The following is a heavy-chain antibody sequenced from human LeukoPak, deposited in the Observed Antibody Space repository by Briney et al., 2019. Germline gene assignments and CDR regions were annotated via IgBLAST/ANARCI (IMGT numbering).Heavy chain of an antibody. J-gene: IGHJ6*03. V-gene: IGHV3-66*01. CDR2: IYSGGST. Sequence: PGGSLRLSCAASGFTVSSNYMSWVRQAPGKGLEWVSVIYSGGSTYYADSVKGRFTISRDNSKNTLYLQMNSLRAEDTAVYYCARVPSLGEIRDYYYYYYMDVWGKGTTVTISS. CDR3: ARVPSLGEIRDYYYYYYMDV. D-gene: IGHD3-10*01. CDR1: GFTVSSNY.